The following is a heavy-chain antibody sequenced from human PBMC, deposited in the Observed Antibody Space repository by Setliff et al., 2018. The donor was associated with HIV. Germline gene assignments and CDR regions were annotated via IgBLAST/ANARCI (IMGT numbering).Heavy chain of an antibody. D-gene: IGHD3-10*01. V-gene: IGHV3-9*01. J-gene: IGHJ4*03. Sequence: PGGSLRLSCAASGFTFDDYAMHWVRQAPGKGLEWVSGISWNSGTIGYADSVKGRFTISRDNAKKSLYLQMNSLRAEDTALYYCAKDRLWFGEGPSSFDYWGQGTTVTVSS. CDR3: AKDRLWFGEGPSSFDY. CDR1: GFTFDDYA. CDR2: ISWNSGTI.